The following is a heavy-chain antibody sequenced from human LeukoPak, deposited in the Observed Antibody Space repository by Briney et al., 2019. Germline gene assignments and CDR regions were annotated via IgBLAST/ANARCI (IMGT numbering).Heavy chain of an antibody. CDR1: GYSFTSYW. D-gene: IGHD3-22*01. J-gene: IGHJ3*02. V-gene: IGHV5-51*01. Sequence: GESLKISCKGSGYSFTSYWIGWVRQMPGKGLEWMGIIYPGDSDTRYSPSFQGQVTISADKSISTAYLQWGSLKASDTAMYYCATQTYYYDSSGYLNAFDTWGQGTMVTVSS. CDR3: ATQTYYYDSSGYLNAFDT. CDR2: IYPGDSDT.